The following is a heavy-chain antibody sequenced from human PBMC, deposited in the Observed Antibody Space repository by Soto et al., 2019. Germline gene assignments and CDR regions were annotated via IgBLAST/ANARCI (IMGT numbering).Heavy chain of an antibody. CDR2: ISTYNGNT. D-gene: IGHD3-9*01. CDR3: ASDDLLTGALDY. CDR1: GYTFTSFG. Sequence: QVHMVQSGPEVKKPGASVKVSCKASGYTFTSFGISWVRQAPGQGLEWMGRISTYNGNTDYAQKFQDRVTMTTDTSTATAYMELRTLRSYDTAVYYCASDDLLTGALDYWGQGTLVTVSS. J-gene: IGHJ4*02. V-gene: IGHV1-18*01.